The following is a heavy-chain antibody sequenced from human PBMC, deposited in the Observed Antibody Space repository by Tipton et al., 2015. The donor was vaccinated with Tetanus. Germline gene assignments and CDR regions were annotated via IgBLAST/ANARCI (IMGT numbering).Heavy chain of an antibody. CDR2: IYYSGST. V-gene: IGHV4-59*01. D-gene: IGHD4-23*01. J-gene: IGHJ3*02. Sequence: TLSLTCSVSGGSLSSYFWTWIRQPPGKGLEWIGYIYYSGSTNYNPSLKSRVSISLNTSKNQISLKLTSVAAADTAVYYCARLATPFDAFDIWDQGTLVTVSS. CDR1: GGSLSSYF. CDR3: ARLATPFDAFDI.